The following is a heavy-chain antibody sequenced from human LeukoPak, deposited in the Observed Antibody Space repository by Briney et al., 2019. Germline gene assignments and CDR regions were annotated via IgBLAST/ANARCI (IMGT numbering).Heavy chain of an antibody. Sequence: GGSLRLSCAASGFTFCSYAMHWVRQAPGKGLEWVAVISYDGSNKYYADSVKGRFTISRDNSKNTLYLQMNSLRAEDTAVYYCARDHGIGIVVVVAATFDYWGQGTLVTVSS. CDR2: ISYDGSNK. V-gene: IGHV3-30-3*01. D-gene: IGHD2-15*01. J-gene: IGHJ4*02. CDR1: GFTFCSYA. CDR3: ARDHGIGIVVVVAATFDY.